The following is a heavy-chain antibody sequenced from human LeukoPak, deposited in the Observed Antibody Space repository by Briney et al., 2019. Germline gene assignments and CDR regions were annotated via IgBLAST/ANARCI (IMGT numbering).Heavy chain of an antibody. CDR1: GGSISSYY. CDR2: IYTSGST. J-gene: IGHJ4*02. CDR3: ASEKPEKLYFHY. Sequence: SETLSLTCTVSGGSISSYYWSWIRQPAGKGLEWIGRIYTSGSTNYNPSLKSRVTMSVDTSKNQFSLKLSSVTAADLAVYYCASEKPEKLYFHYSGQGTLVTVSS. V-gene: IGHV4-4*07.